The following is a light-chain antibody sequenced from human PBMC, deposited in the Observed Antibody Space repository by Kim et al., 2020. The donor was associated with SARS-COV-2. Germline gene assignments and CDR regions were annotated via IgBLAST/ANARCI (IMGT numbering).Light chain of an antibody. CDR3: NSRDSSGNHWV. J-gene: IGLJ3*02. Sequence: ALGKTVRMTCQGDSLRSYYASWYQQKPGQAPVLVIYGKNNRPSGIPDRFSGSSSGNTASLTITGAQAEDEADYYCNSRDSSGNHWVFGGGTQLTVL. CDR2: GKN. V-gene: IGLV3-19*01. CDR1: SLRSYY.